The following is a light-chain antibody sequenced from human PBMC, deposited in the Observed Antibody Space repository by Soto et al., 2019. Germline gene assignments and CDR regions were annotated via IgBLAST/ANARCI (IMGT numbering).Light chain of an antibody. J-gene: IGLJ2*01. CDR2: EGS. CDR1: NSDVGSYYL. Sequence: QSALTQPASVSGSPGQSITISCTGTNSDVGSYYLVSWYQQHPGKAPKLMIYEGSKRPSGVSSRFSGSKSDNTASLTISGLQTEDEADYYCCTYAADSTVVIFGGGTKVTVL. V-gene: IGLV2-23*01. CDR3: CTYAADSTVVI.